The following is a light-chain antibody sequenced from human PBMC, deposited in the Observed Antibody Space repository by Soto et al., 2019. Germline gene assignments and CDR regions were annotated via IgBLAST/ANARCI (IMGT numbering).Light chain of an antibody. CDR1: QSVSSSY. CDR3: QHHGSSSWT. V-gene: IGKV3-20*01. CDR2: GAS. J-gene: IGKJ1*01. Sequence: EIVLTQSPGTLSLSPAERATLSCRASQSVSSSYLAWYQQKPGQAPRLLIYGASSRATGIPDRFSGSGSGTDFTLTISRLEPEDCAVYYCQHHGSSSWTFGQGTKVEIK.